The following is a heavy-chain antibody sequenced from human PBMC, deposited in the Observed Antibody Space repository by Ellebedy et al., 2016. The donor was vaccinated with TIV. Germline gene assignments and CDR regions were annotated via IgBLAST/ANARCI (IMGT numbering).Heavy chain of an antibody. V-gene: IGHV4-34*01. CDR2: INHSGST. CDR1: GGSFSGYY. D-gene: IGHD3-22*01. Sequence: SETLSLTXAVYGGSFSGYYWSWIRQPPGKGLEWIGEINHSGSTNYNPSLKSRVTISVDTSKNQFSLKLSSVTAADTAVYYCARGWDSSGYSTDFDYWGQGTLVTVSS. J-gene: IGHJ4*02. CDR3: ARGWDSSGYSTDFDY.